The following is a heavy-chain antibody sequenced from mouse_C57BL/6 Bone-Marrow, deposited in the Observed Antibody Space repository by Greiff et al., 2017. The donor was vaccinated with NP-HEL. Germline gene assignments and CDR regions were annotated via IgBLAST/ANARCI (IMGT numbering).Heavy chain of an antibody. Sequence: QVQLQQSGPGLVAPSQSLSITCTISWVRQPPGKGLEWLGVIWTGGGTNYNSALKSRLSISKDNSKSQVFLKMNSLQTDDTARYYCARKGYWYFDVWGTGTTVTVSS. CDR3: ARKGYWYFDV. V-gene: IGHV2-9-1*01. CDR2: IWTGGGT. J-gene: IGHJ1*03.